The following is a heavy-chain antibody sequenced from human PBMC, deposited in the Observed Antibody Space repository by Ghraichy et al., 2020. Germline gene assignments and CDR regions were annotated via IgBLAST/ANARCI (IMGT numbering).Heavy chain of an antibody. Sequence: ASVKVSCKVSGYTLTELSMHWVRQAPGKGLEWMGGFDPEDGETIYAQKFQGRVTMTEDTSTDTAYMELSSLRSEDTAVYYCATATYYDSSAYPFFDYWGQGALVTVGS. V-gene: IGHV1-24*01. CDR3: ATATYYDSSAYPFFDY. J-gene: IGHJ4*02. CDR1: GYTLTELS. CDR2: FDPEDGET. D-gene: IGHD3-22*01.